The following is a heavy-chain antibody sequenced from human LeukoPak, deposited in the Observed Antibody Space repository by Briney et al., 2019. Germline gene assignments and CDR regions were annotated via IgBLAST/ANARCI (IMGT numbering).Heavy chain of an antibody. D-gene: IGHD3-3*01. V-gene: IGHV3-7*01. CDR3: ARWYDFWSGYLYYFDY. CDR1: GFTFSSYW. Sequence: GGSLRLSCAASGFTFSSYWMSWVRQAPGKGLEWVANTKQDGSEKYYVDSVKGRFTISRDNAKNSLYLQMNSLRAEDTAVYYCARWYDFWSGYLYYFDYWGQGTLVTVSS. J-gene: IGHJ4*02. CDR2: TKQDGSEK.